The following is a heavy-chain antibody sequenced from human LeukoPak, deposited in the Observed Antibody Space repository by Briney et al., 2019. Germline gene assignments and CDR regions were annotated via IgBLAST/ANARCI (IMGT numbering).Heavy chain of an antibody. CDR3: AREGAIVGNAFDL. CDR1: GFTFSNYT. J-gene: IGHJ3*01. Sequence: GGSLRLSCAASGFTFSNYTMHWVRQAPGKGLEWVAMISYDESNQYYVDSVKGRFTISRDNSKKSLYLQMNGLRPDDTALYYCAREGAIVGNAFDLWGLGTMVIVSS. V-gene: IGHV3-30-3*01. CDR2: ISYDESNQ. D-gene: IGHD3-16*02.